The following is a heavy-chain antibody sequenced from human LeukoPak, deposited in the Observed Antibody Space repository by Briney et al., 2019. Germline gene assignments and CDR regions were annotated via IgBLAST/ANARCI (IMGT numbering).Heavy chain of an antibody. CDR1: GGSISSGGYY. CDR3: ARTVVQDAFDI. J-gene: IGHJ3*02. D-gene: IGHD2-2*01. CDR2: IYYSGST. Sequence: TSETLSLTCTVSGGSISSGGYYWSWIRQHPGKGLEWIGYIYYSGSTYYNPSLKSRVTISVDTSKNQFSLKLSSVTAADTAVNYCARTVVQDAFDIWGQGTMVTVSS. V-gene: IGHV4-31*03.